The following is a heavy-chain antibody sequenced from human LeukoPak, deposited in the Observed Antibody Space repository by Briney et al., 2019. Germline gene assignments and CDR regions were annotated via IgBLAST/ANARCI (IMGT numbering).Heavy chain of an antibody. Sequence: GGSLRLSCAASGFTFSSYAMHWVRQAPGKGLEWVAVISFDGINKYYADSVKGRFTISRDNSKNTLYLQMNSLRAEDTAVYYCAKSSSWYSYGAFDIWGQGTMVTVSS. V-gene: IGHV3-30*04. CDR2: ISFDGINK. CDR1: GFTFSSYA. CDR3: AKSSSWYSYGAFDI. J-gene: IGHJ3*02. D-gene: IGHD6-13*01.